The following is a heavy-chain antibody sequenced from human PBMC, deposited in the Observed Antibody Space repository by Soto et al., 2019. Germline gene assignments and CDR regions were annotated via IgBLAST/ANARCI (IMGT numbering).Heavy chain of an antibody. J-gene: IGHJ4*02. V-gene: IGHV3-23*01. CDR3: AKGHYYDNVGNWAANQAFDS. D-gene: IGHD3-22*01. CDR2: ISGGGTGT. Sequence: GGSLRLSCAVTGFSFNNYAMNWVRQAPGKGLEWVSSISGGGTGTYSADAVKGRFTISSDKSRNTVYLQMSSLRADDTAVYYCAKGHYYDNVGNWAANQAFDSCGQGSLVTVSS. CDR1: GFSFNNYA.